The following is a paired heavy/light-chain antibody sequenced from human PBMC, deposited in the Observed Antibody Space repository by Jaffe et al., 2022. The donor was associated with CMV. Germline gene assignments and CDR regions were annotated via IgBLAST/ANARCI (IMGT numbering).Heavy chain of an antibody. CDR3: AHLIDNIGYFDF. Sequence: QITLKESGPTLVKPTQTLTLTCTFSGFSLTTSGVGVGWIRQTPEKALKWLGVIYWDDDRRYSPSLRSRLTITKDTSKNQVILTMANVDPVDTGTYYCAHLIDNIGYFDFWGQGTLVTVSS. CDR2: IYWDDDR. D-gene: IGHD3-22*01. V-gene: IGHV2-5*02. CDR1: GFSLTTSGVG. J-gene: IGHJ4*02.
Light chain of an antibody. Sequence: NYILTQPHSVAESPGKTVTISCTRSSGSIASNFVQWYQQRPGTAPTILIYEDNRRLSGVPDRFSASVDRSSNSASLTISGLKTEDEADYFCQSYDSSVHVFGGGTTLTVL. CDR1: SGSIASNF. CDR3: QSYDSSVHV. J-gene: IGLJ2*01. V-gene: IGLV6-57*04. CDR2: EDN.